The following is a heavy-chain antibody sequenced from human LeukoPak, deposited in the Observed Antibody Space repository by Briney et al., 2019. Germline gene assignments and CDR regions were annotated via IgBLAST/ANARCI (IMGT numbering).Heavy chain of an antibody. J-gene: IGHJ4*02. CDR2: INHSGST. Sequence: SETLSLTCAVYGGSFSGYYWSWIRQPPGKGLEWIGEINHSGSTNYNPSLKSRVTISVDTSKNQFSLKLSSVTATDTAVYYCARRIAARGPFDYWGQGTLVTVSS. D-gene: IGHD6-6*01. V-gene: IGHV4-34*01. CDR3: ARRIAARGPFDY. CDR1: GGSFSGYY.